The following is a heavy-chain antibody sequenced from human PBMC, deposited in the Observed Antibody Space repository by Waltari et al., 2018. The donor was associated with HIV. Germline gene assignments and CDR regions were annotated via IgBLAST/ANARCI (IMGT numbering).Heavy chain of an antibody. J-gene: IGHJ3*02. V-gene: IGHV3-21*02. CDR2: ITSSSTYR. Sequence: EVQLVESGGGLVKPGGSLRLSCAASGFPFSSYSMNWVRQAPGKGLEWVSSITSSSTYRYYADSVKGRFTISRDNAKNSLYLQMHSLSAEDTAVYYCARDRSAGGVYSDAFDIWGQGTTVTVSS. D-gene: IGHD6-13*01. CDR3: ARDRSAGGVYSDAFDI. CDR1: GFPFSSYS.